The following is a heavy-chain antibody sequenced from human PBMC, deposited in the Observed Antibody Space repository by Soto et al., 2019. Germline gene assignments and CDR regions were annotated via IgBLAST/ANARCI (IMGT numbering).Heavy chain of an antibody. CDR2: IYWDDDK. J-gene: IGHJ4*02. Sequence: QITLNESGPTQVNPRQTLTLTCTFSGFSLTTSGVGVGWIRQSPGKAPAWLALIYWDDDKRYRPSLKSRLTITKDTAKNQVVLTMADLDPADTATYYCAHRVLRTVFGLVTTTAIYFDFWCQGTPVAVSS. CDR3: AHRVLRTVFGLVTTTAIYFDF. V-gene: IGHV2-5*02. CDR1: GFSLTTSGVG. D-gene: IGHD3-3*01.